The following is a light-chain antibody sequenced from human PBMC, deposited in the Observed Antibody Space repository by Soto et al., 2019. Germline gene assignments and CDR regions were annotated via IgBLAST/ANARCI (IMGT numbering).Light chain of an antibody. J-gene: IGLJ1*01. Sequence: QSALTQPASVSGSPGQSITISCTGTSSDVGGYNYVSWYQQYPGKAPKLMIYHVSNRPSGVSNRFSGSKAGNAASLTISGLQPYDEADYYCSSYTSTSTYFFGTGTKLTVL. CDR1: SSDVGGYNY. CDR3: SSYTSTSTYF. CDR2: HVS. V-gene: IGLV2-14*01.